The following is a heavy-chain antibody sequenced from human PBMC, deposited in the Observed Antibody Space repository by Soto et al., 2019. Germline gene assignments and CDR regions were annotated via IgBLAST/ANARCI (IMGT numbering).Heavy chain of an antibody. Sequence: SETLSLTCAVSDYSISSGFYWGWIRQPPGRGLEWIGSSYHTGDTYYNPSLKSRVTLSVDTSKNQFSLKLSSLTAADTAVYFCARDTNSLDPWGQGTLVTVSS. J-gene: IGHJ5*02. CDR2: SYHTGDT. V-gene: IGHV4-38-2*02. CDR1: DYSISSGFY. D-gene: IGHD2-8*01. CDR3: ARDTNSLDP.